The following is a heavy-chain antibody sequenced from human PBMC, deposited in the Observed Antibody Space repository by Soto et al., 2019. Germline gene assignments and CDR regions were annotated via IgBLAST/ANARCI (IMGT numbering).Heavy chain of an antibody. CDR2: ISYGGSNK. V-gene: IGHV3-30*18. D-gene: IGHD5-18*01. J-gene: IGHJ4*02. CDR1: GFTFSSYG. Sequence: GALRLSCAASGFTFSSYGMHWVRQAPGKGLEWVAVISYGGSNKYYADSVKGRFTISRDNSKNTLYLQMNSLRAEDTAVYYCAKIVDTAMVPFGYWGQGTLVTVSS. CDR3: AKIVDTAMVPFGY.